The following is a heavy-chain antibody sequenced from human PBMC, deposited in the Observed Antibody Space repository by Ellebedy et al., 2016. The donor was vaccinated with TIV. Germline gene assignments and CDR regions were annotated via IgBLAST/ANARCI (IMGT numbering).Heavy chain of an antibody. Sequence: GGSLRLSXAASRITFSSFDMHWVRQAPGKGLEWVAAISYDGSDKYYGDSVKGRLSISRDNSKNTLYLQMNSLRVDDTAVYFCAKDRDWNDVHWFDSWGQGTLVSVSS. J-gene: IGHJ5*01. CDR1: RITFSSFD. D-gene: IGHD1-1*01. CDR2: ISYDGSDK. CDR3: AKDRDWNDVHWFDS. V-gene: IGHV3-30*18.